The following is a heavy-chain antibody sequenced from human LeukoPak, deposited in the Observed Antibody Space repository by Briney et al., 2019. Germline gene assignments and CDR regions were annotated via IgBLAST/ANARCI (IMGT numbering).Heavy chain of an antibody. CDR3: ARGLFLSGYLDAFDI. Sequence: GGSLRLSCAASGFTFSSYSMNWVRQAPGKGLEWVSSISSSSSYIYYADSVKGRFTISRDNAKNSLYLQMNSLPPEDTAVYYCARGLFLSGYLDAFDIWGQGTVVTVSS. CDR2: ISSSSSYI. J-gene: IGHJ3*02. CDR1: GFTFSSYS. D-gene: IGHD3-22*01. V-gene: IGHV3-21*01.